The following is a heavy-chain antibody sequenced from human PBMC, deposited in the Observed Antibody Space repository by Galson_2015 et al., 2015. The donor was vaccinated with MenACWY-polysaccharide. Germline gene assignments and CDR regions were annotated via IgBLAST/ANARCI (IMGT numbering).Heavy chain of an antibody. CDR1: GFTFSSCA. D-gene: IGHD4-23*01. CDR3: AKRMTTVGAFDI. V-gene: IGHV3-23*01. CDR2: ISGSGGTT. Sequence: SLRLSCAASGFTFSSCAMSWVRQAPGKGLEWVSGISGSGGTTYYADSVKGRFTISRDNSKNTLYLQMNSLRAEDTAVYYCAKRMTTVGAFDIWGHGTMATVSS. J-gene: IGHJ3*02.